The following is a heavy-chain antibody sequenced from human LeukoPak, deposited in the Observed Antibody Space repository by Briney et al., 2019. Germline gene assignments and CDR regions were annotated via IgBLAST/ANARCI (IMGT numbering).Heavy chain of an antibody. J-gene: IGHJ4*02. D-gene: IGHD2-21*01. Sequence: GTSVKVSCKASGFTFTSSAVQWVRQASGQRLEWIGWIVVGSGNTNYAQKFQERVTITRDMSTSTAYMELSSLRSEDTAVYYCAADRCGGDCSNFDYWGQGTLVTVSS. CDR1: GFTFTSSA. CDR3: AADRCGGDCSNFDY. CDR2: IVVGSGNT. V-gene: IGHV1-58*01.